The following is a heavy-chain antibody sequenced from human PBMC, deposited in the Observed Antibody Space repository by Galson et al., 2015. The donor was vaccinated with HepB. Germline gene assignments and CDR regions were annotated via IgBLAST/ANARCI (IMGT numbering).Heavy chain of an antibody. J-gene: IGHJ4*02. CDR3: ARFNGGKAGVDY. CDR1: GFTVSTNY. V-gene: IGHV3-53*01. CDR2: LSSGDSA. D-gene: IGHD2-15*01. Sequence: SLRLSCAASGFTVSTNYMTWVRQAPGKGLEWVSLLSSGDSAHYADSVKGRFTISRDNSKNTLYLQMNSLRAEDTAVYYCARFNGGKAGVDYWGQGTLVTVSS.